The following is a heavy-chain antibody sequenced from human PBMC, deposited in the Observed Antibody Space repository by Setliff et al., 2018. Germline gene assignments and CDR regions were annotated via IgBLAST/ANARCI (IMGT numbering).Heavy chain of an antibody. J-gene: IGHJ4*02. Sequence: SETLSLTCTVSGGSISSYYWSWIRQPPGKGLEWIGYIYYSGSTNYNPSLKSRVTISVDTSKNQFSLKLSSVTAADTAVYYCARESPLDDYVWGSYRSYYFDYWARERWSPSPQ. D-gene: IGHD3-16*02. V-gene: IGHV4-59*01. CDR1: GGSISSYY. CDR2: IYYSGST. CDR3: ARESPLDDYVWGSYRSYYFDY.